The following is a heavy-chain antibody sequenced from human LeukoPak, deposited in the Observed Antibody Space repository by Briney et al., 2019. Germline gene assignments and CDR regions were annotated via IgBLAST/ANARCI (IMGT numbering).Heavy chain of an antibody. V-gene: IGHV1-2*02. D-gene: IGHD2-15*01. CDR1: GYTFTGYY. Sequence: ASVKVSCKASGYTFTGYYMHWVRQAPGQGLEWMGWINPNSGGTNYAQKFQGRVTMTRDTSISTAYMELSRLRSDDTAVYYCARDPPDTVVAATGGAFDTWGQGTMVTVSS. CDR3: ARDPPDTVVAATGGAFDT. CDR2: INPNSGGT. J-gene: IGHJ3*02.